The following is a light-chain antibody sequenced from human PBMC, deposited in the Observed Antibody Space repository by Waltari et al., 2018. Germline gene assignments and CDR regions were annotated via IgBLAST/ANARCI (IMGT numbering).Light chain of an antibody. CDR3: QQYDNLPWT. V-gene: IGKV1-33*01. CDR1: QDISNY. Sequence: DIQMTQAPSSLSASVGDRVTIPCQASQDISNYINWYQRKPGKAPKLLNYYASNLETGVPSRFSGSGSGTDFTFTISSLQPEDIATYYCQQYDNLPWTFGQGTKVEIK. CDR2: YAS. J-gene: IGKJ1*01.